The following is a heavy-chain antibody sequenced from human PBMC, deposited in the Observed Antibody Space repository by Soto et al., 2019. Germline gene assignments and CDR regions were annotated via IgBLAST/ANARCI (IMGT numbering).Heavy chain of an antibody. CDR2: IYKTGKT. V-gene: IGHV4-30-4*01. CDR3: ARSLSSSSGYFDP. CDR1: GDFIGSGDYY. J-gene: IGHJ5*02. Sequence: QVHLQESGPGLLKPSQTLSLTCDVSGDFIGSGDYYWTWIRQPPGKGLEYIGYIYKTGKTYYNPSLNSRPLISLDTSKSQFFLRLTSVTAADTAMYYCARSLSSSSGYFDPWGQGTLVTVSS. D-gene: IGHD6-6*01.